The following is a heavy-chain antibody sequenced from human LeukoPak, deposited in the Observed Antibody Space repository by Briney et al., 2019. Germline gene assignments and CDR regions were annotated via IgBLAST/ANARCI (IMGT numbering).Heavy chain of an antibody. D-gene: IGHD6-19*01. CDR3: ATAGHSSGWYYFDY. J-gene: IGHJ4*02. Sequence: ASVKVSCKASGYTFTSYYMHWVRQAPGQGLEWMGIINPSGGSTSYAQKFQGRVTMTEDTSTDTAYMELSSLRSEDTAVYYCATAGHSSGWYYFDYWGQGTLVTASS. V-gene: IGHV1-46*01. CDR2: INPSGGST. CDR1: GYTFTSYY.